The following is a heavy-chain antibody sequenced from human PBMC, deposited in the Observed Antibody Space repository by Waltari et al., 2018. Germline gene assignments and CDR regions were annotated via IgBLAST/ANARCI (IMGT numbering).Heavy chain of an antibody. Sequence: QVQLQQWGAGLLKPSETLSLTCAVYGGSFSGYYWSWIRQPPGKGLEWIGEINHSVSTNYNPSLKSRVTISVDTSKNQFSLKLSSVTAADTAVYYCASSGGRTLGRYWGQGTLVTVSS. J-gene: IGHJ4*02. CDR2: INHSVST. V-gene: IGHV4-34*01. CDR1: GGSFSGYY. CDR3: ASSGGRTLGRY. D-gene: IGHD1-26*01.